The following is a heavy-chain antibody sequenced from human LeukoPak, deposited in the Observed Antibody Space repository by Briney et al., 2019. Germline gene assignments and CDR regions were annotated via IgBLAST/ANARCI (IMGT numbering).Heavy chain of an antibody. J-gene: IGHJ4*02. V-gene: IGHV4-59*01. CDR3: APPPLLNYDSSGYGQRTIDY. CDR1: GGSISNYY. D-gene: IGHD3-22*01. Sequence: PSETLSLTCTVSGGSISNYYWTWIRQPPGKGLEWIGFISYSGNTNYNPSLKSRVTISLDTSKNQFSLKLISVTAADTAVYYCAPPPLLNYDSSGYGQRTIDYWGQGTLVTVSS. CDR2: ISYSGNT.